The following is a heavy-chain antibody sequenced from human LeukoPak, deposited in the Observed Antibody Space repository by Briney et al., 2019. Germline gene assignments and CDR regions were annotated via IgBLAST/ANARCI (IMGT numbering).Heavy chain of an antibody. CDR1: GASLIISSYY. CDR3: AKNVLLWFGELSTNNWFDP. Sequence: PSETLSLTWTVSGASLIISSYYWGWIRQPPGKGLEWIGSIYYSGSTYYNPSLKSRVTISVDTSKNQFSLKLSSVTAVDTAVYYCAKNVLLWFGELSTNNWFDPWGQGTLVTVSS. V-gene: IGHV4-39*01. CDR2: IYYSGST. J-gene: IGHJ5*02. D-gene: IGHD3-10*01.